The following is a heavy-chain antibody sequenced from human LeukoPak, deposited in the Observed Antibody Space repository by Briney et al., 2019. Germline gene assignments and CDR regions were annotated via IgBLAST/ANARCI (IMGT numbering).Heavy chain of an antibody. CDR3: AKAPLPTMRLNWFDS. D-gene: IGHD4-11*01. CDR2: ISGSGGST. CDR1: GFTFSSYG. Sequence: PGGSLRLSCAASGFTFSSYGMHWVRQAPGKGLEWISLISGSGGSTYYADSVKGRFTISRDNSKNTLYLQMNSLTAEDTAIYYCAKAPLPTMRLNWFDSWGQGTLVTVSS. V-gene: IGHV3-23*01. J-gene: IGHJ5*01.